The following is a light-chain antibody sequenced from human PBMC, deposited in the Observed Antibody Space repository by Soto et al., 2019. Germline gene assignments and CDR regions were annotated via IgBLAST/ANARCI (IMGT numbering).Light chain of an antibody. CDR2: EVN. V-gene: IGLV2-14*01. CDR1: SSDIGLYNY. Sequence: QSVLGQPASMSGSPGQSITIPCTVASSDIGLYNYVSWYQHHPGKAPKLLISEVNVRPSGLSDRFSASKAGNTASLTISGLQPEDEAYYYCSSLSTTSTPIVFGSGTKVTLL. CDR3: SSLSTTSTPIV. J-gene: IGLJ1*01.